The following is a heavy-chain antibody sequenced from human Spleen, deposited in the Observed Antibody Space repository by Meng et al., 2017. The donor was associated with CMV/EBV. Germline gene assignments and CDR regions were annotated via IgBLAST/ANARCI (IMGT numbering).Heavy chain of an antibody. D-gene: IGHD1-1*01. J-gene: IGHJ4*02. V-gene: IGHV1-2*02. CDR1: GYTFTGHF. CDR2: IMPASGNT. Sequence: VSCKTSGYTFTGHFFHWIRQAPGQGLEWMGWIMPASGNTHYAQAFQGRVTLTTDTSISTAYMELSGLTSDDTAVYYCARDHNWGPDYWGQGTLVTVSS. CDR3: ARDHNWGPDY.